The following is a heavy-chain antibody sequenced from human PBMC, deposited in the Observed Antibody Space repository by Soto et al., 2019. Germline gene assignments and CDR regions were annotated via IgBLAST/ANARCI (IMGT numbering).Heavy chain of an antibody. Sequence: SETLSLTCTASGGSISSYYWSWIRQPPGKGLEWIGYFYYSGSTNYNPSLKSRVTISVDTSKNQFSLKLSSVTAADTAVYYCAREFSTVTNYGMDVWGQGTTVT. J-gene: IGHJ6*02. CDR1: GGSISSYY. CDR3: AREFSTVTNYGMDV. V-gene: IGHV4-59*01. CDR2: FYYSGST. D-gene: IGHD4-17*01.